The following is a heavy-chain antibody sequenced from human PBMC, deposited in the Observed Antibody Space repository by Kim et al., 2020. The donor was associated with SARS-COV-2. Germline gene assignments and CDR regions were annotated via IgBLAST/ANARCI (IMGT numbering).Heavy chain of an antibody. CDR2: IYYSGST. V-gene: IGHV4-31*03. CDR3: ARVSHSHSSSSIPFI. Sequence: SETLSLTCTVSGGSISSGGYYWSWIRQHPGKGLEWIGNIYYSGSTYYNPSLKSRVTISVDTSKNQFSLKLSSVTAAATAVYYCARVSHSHSSSSIPFIWGQGTLVTVSS. D-gene: IGHD6-6*01. CDR1: GGSISSGGYY. J-gene: IGHJ4*02.